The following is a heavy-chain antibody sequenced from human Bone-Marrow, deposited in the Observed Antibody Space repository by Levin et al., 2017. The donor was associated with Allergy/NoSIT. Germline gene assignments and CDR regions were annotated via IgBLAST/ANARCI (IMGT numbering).Heavy chain of an antibody. Sequence: SQTLSLTCAISGDRVSSNSAAWNWIRQSPSRGLEWLGRTYYRSKWYNDYAVSVKSRITINPDTSKNQFSLQLNSVTPEDTAVYYCARSIVVVTGPYWYFDLWGRGTLVTVSS. CDR1: GDRVSSNSAA. V-gene: IGHV6-1*01. D-gene: IGHD2-21*02. CDR2: TYYRSKWYN. J-gene: IGHJ2*01. CDR3: ARSIVVVTGPYWYFDL.